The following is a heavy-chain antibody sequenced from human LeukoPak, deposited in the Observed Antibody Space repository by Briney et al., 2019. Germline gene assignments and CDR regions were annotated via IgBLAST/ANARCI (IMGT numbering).Heavy chain of an antibody. CDR1: GFTFSSYA. CDR3: ARDERLLSFLK. CDR2: ISGSGGST. V-gene: IGHV3-23*01. Sequence: SGGSLRLSCAASGFTFSSYAMSWVRQAPGKGLEWVSAISGSGGSTYYADSVKGRFTISRDNSKNTLYLQMNSLRAEDTAIYYCARDERLLSFLKWGQGTLVTVSS. J-gene: IGHJ4*02. D-gene: IGHD3-3*01.